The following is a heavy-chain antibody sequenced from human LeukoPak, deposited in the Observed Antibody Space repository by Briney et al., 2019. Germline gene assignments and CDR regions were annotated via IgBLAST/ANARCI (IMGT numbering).Heavy chain of an antibody. Sequence: ASVKVSCKASGYTFTSYYMHWVRQAPGQGLEWMGIINPSGGSTSYAQKLQGRVTMTRDTSTSTVYMELSSLRSEDTAVYYCARAEMIFGVVTSPFDYWGQGTLVTVSS. CDR2: INPSGGST. D-gene: IGHD3-3*01. J-gene: IGHJ4*02. V-gene: IGHV1-46*01. CDR1: GYTFTSYY. CDR3: ARAEMIFGVVTSPFDY.